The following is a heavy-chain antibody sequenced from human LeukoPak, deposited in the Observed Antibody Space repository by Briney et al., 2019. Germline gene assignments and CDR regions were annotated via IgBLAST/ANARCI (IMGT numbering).Heavy chain of an antibody. CDR2: FTGSGGIT. J-gene: IGHJ2*01. V-gene: IGHV3-23*01. Sequence: GGSLRLSCAASGFTFSNYAMNWVRQAPGKGLEWVSAFTGSGGITYYADSVKGRFTISRDNSKNTLFLQMNSLRAEDTAVYYCANARGSGYYSSFDLWGRGTLVTVSS. CDR1: GFTFSNYA. D-gene: IGHD6-19*01. CDR3: ANARGSGYYSSFDL.